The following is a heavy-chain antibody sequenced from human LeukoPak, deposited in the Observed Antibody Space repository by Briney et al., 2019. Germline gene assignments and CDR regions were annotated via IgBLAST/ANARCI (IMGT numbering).Heavy chain of an antibody. D-gene: IGHD3-22*01. CDR3: ARRSYDGSGYYYVDY. V-gene: IGHV4-39*01. Sequence: SETLSLTCTVSGGSISSSGYSWGWIRQPPGKGLEWIGSISSGGSTHYIPSLKSRVTISVDTSKNQFSLKLSSVTAADTAVYYCARRSYDGSGYYYVDYWGQGTLVTVSS. CDR1: GGSISSSGYS. J-gene: IGHJ4*02. CDR2: ISSGGST.